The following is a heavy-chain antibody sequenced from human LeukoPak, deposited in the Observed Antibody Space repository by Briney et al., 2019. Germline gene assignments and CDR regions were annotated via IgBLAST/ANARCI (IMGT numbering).Heavy chain of an antibody. CDR1: GGSFRGYY. CDR3: ARAFNYYGSGSYYKDAFDI. J-gene: IGHJ3*02. CDR2: INHSGST. D-gene: IGHD3-10*01. V-gene: IGHV4-34*01. Sequence: KPSETLSLTCAVYGGSFRGYYWSWIRQPPGKWLEWIGEINHSGSTNYNPSLKSRVTISVDTSKNQFSVKLSSVTAADTAVYYCARAFNYYGSGSYYKDAFDIWGQGTMVTVSS.